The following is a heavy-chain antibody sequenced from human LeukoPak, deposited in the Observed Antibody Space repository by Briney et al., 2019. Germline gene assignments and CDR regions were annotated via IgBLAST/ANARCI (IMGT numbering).Heavy chain of an antibody. Sequence: SETLSLTCTVSGGSISSSSYYWGWIRQPPGKGLEWIGSTHYSGSTYYNPSLKSRVTISVDTSKNQFSLKLSSVTAADTAVYYCASHDYVWGSYRLFDYWGQGTLVTVSS. CDR1: GGSISSSSYY. V-gene: IGHV4-39*01. D-gene: IGHD3-16*02. CDR3: ASHDYVWGSYRLFDY. J-gene: IGHJ4*02. CDR2: THYSGST.